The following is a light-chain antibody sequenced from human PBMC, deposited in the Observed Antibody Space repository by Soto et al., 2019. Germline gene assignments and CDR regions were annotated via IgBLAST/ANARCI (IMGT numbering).Light chain of an antibody. CDR1: SGHNSYA. J-gene: IGLJ3*02. CDR3: QTWSTDLRV. V-gene: IGLV4-69*01. CDR2: VNSDGSH. Sequence: QLVLTQSPSASASLGASVKLTCTLSSGHNSYAIAWHQQQPEKGPRYLMKVNSDGSHSKGDGIPDRFSGSSSGAERYLTISSLQSEDEADYYCQTWSTDLRVFGGGTKLTVL.